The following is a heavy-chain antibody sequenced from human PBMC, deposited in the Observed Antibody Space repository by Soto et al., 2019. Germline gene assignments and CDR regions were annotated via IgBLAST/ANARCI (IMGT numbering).Heavy chain of an antibody. Sequence: QVQLVQSGAEVKKPGSSVKVSCKASGGTFSSYAISWVRQAPGQGLEWMGGIIPIFGTANYAQKFQGRVTITAYESTSTAYRELSSLRSEDTAVYYCARTDRRWLQLGWFDPWGQGTLVTVSS. CDR2: IIPIFGTA. J-gene: IGHJ5*02. V-gene: IGHV1-69*12. CDR3: ARTDRRWLQLGWFDP. D-gene: IGHD5-12*01. CDR1: GGTFSSYA.